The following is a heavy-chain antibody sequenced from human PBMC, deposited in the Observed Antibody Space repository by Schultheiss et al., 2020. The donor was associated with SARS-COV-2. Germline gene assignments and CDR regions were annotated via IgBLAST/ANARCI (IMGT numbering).Heavy chain of an antibody. CDR3: ARDTSYYDSGGY. J-gene: IGHJ4*02. Sequence: GGSLRLSCAASGFTFSSYAMSWVRQAPGKGLEWVAVISYDGSNKYYADSVKGRFTISRDNAKNSLYLQMNSLRAEDTAVYYCARDTSYYDSGGYWGQGTLVTVSS. D-gene: IGHD3-22*01. CDR2: ISYDGSNK. CDR1: GFTFSSYA. V-gene: IGHV3-30-3*01.